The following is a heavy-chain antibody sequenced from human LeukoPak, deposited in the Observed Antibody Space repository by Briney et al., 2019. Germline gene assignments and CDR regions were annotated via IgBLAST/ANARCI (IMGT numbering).Heavy chain of an antibody. J-gene: IGHJ4*02. V-gene: IGHV3-21*01. CDR1: GFTFSARW. CDR2: IRSSSSYI. Sequence: GGSLRLSCVVSGFTFSARWMHWVRQAPGKGLVWVSYIRSSSSYIYYADSVKGRFTISRDNAKNSLYLQMNSLRAEDTAVYYCARSDGGFDYWGQGTLVTVSA. D-gene: IGHD5-24*01. CDR3: ARSDGGFDY.